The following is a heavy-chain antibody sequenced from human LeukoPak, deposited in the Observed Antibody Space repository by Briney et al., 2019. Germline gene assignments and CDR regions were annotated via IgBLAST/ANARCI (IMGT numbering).Heavy chain of an antibody. Sequence: ASVKVSCKASGGTFSSYAISWVRQAPGQGLEWMGRIIPIFGIANYAQKFQGRVTITADKSTSTAYMELSSLKSEDTAVYYCARAYSRGWYAYWGQGTLVTVSS. CDR3: ARAYSRGWYAY. J-gene: IGHJ4*02. V-gene: IGHV1-69*04. D-gene: IGHD6-19*01. CDR1: GGTFSSYA. CDR2: IIPIFGIA.